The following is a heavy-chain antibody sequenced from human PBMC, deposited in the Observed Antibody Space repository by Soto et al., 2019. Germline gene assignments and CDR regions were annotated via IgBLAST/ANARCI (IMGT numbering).Heavy chain of an antibody. V-gene: IGHV3-23*01. CDR3: AKTADCSITSCYDFYYYGMDV. Sequence: GGSLRLSCAASGFAFSSYAMSWVRQAPGKGLDWVSVISGSGGRIYNADSVKGRFTISRDNFKNTLSLQMNSLRAEDTAVYYCAKTADCSITSCYDFYYYGMDVCGQGTTVTV. CDR2: ISGSGGRI. D-gene: IGHD2-2*01. CDR1: GFAFSSYA. J-gene: IGHJ6*02.